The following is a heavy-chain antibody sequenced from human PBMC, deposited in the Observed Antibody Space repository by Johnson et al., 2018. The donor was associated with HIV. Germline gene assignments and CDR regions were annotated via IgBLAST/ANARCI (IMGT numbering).Heavy chain of an antibody. CDR2: IYSDGST. D-gene: IGHD2-8*01. CDR3: ARLKNGAFDI. CDR1: GFTVSGNY. Sequence: VQLVESGGGLVQPGGSLRLSCAASGFTVSGNYMNWVRQAPGKGLEWVSVIYSDGSTYYADSVQGRFTLSRDNSQNTLFLQMNSLRVEDTAVYYCARLKNGAFDIWGQGTMVTVSS. V-gene: IGHV3-66*01. J-gene: IGHJ3*02.